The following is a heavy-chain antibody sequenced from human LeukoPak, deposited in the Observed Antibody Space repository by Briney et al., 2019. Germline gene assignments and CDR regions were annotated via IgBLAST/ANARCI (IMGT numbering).Heavy chain of an antibody. D-gene: IGHD6-19*01. CDR3: ASAVGQWLGAYYFDY. J-gene: IGHJ4*02. V-gene: IGHV5-51*01. CDR1: GYSFTSYW. CDR2: IYPGDSDT. Sequence: GESLKISCEGSGYSFTSYWIGWVRQMPGKGLEWMGIIYPGDSDTRYSPSFQGRVTISADKSISTAYLQWSSLKASDTAMYYCASAVGQWLGAYYFDYWGQGTLVTVSS.